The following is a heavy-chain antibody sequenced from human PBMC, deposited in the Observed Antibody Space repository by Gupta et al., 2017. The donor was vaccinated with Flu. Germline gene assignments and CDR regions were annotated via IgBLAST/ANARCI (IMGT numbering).Heavy chain of an antibody. CDR3: AREIGYYGSGSYPFDY. D-gene: IGHD3-10*01. V-gene: IGHV3-21*01. J-gene: IGHJ4*02. CDR1: GFTFSSYS. CDR2: ISSSSSYI. Sequence: EVQLVESGGGLVKPGGSLRLSCAASGFTFSSYSMNWVRQAPGKGLEWVSSISSSSSYIYYADSVKGRFTISRDNAKNSLYLQMNSLRAEDTAVYYCAREIGYYGSGSYPFDYWGQGTLVTVSS.